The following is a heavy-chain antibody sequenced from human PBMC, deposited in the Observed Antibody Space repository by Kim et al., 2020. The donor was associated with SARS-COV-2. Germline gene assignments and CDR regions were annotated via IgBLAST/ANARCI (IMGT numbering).Heavy chain of an antibody. D-gene: IGHD3-16*01. V-gene: IGHV3-30*18. CDR1: GFTFSSYG. CDR2: ISYDGSNK. Sequence: GGSLRLSCAASGFTFSSYGMHWVRQAPGKGLEWVAVISYDGSNKYYADSVKGRFTISRDNSKNTLYLQMNSLRAEDTAVYYCAKGVFRLGVDYWGQGTLVTLS. CDR3: AKGVFRLGVDY. J-gene: IGHJ4*02.